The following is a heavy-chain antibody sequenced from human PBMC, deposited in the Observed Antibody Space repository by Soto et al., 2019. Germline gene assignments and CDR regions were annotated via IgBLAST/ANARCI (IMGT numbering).Heavy chain of an antibody. CDR3: ARDSLIYGDERYFDL. CDR1: GFTFSSYS. V-gene: IGHV3-21*01. J-gene: IGHJ2*01. CDR2: ISSSSSYI. D-gene: IGHD4-17*01. Sequence: ESGGGLVKPGGSLRLSCAASGFTFSSYSMNWVRQAPGKGLEWVSSISSSSSYIYYADSVKGRFTISRDNAKNSLYLQMNSLRAEDTAVYYCARDSLIYGDERYFDLWGRGTLVTVSS.